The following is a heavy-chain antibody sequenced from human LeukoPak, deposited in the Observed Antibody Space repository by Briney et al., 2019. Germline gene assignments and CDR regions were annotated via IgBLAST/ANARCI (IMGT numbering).Heavy chain of an antibody. CDR1: GFTFSAYT. D-gene: IGHD1/OR15-1a*01. CDR3: AKGDSFGYEQPPYYFDY. J-gene: IGHJ4*02. Sequence: GGSLRLSCAGSGFTFSAYTMNWVRQAPGKGLEWVSSISSSSNFIYYADSVKGRFTISRDNAKNSLYLQMNSLRAEDTAVYYCAKGDSFGYEQPPYYFDYWGQGTLVTVSS. V-gene: IGHV3-21*04. CDR2: ISSSSNFI.